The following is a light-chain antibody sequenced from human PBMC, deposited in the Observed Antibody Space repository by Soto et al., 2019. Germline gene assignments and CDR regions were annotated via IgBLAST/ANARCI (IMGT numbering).Light chain of an antibody. CDR1: SSDVGGYNY. CDR3: SSYTSSSTLVV. J-gene: IGLJ2*01. CDR2: DVS. V-gene: IGLV2-14*01. Sequence: QSALTQPASVSGSPGQSITISCTGTSSDVGGYNYVSWYQQHPGKAPKLMIYDVSNRPSGVSNRFSGSKSGNTASLTISGLQAEDAADYYCSSYTSSSTLVVFGGGTKVTV.